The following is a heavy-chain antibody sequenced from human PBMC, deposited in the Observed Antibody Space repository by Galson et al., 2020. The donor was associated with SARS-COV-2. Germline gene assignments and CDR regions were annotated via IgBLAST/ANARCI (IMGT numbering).Heavy chain of an antibody. V-gene: IGHV5-51*01. D-gene: IGHD1-1*01. Sequence: KLGESLKISCKGSGYRFSNNWIGWVRQTPGKGLEWMALIYPGDSDTKYSPSFQGRVTLSADNIISTAYLQWGSLKALDTAMYYCARLDRDDVTRGTPDAVDVWGHGTM. CDR2: IYPGDSDT. CDR3: ARLDRDDVTRGTPDAVDV. J-gene: IGHJ3*01. CDR1: GYRFSNNW.